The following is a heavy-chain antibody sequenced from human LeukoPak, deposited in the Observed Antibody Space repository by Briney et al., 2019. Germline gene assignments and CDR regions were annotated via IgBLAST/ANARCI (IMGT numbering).Heavy chain of an antibody. D-gene: IGHD1-26*01. CDR1: GGSNSSYY. CDR3: ARCGPEWEPIPYYFDY. CDR2: IYTGGST. Sequence: SETLSLTCTVSGGSNSSYYWSWIRQPAGKGLEWIGRIYTGGSTNYNPSLKSRVTMSVDTSKNQFSLKLSSVTAADTAVYYCARCGPEWEPIPYYFDYWGQGTLVTVSS. V-gene: IGHV4-4*07. J-gene: IGHJ4*02.